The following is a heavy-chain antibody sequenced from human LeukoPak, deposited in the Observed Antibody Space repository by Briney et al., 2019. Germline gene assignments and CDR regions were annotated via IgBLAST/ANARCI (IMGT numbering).Heavy chain of an antibody. D-gene: IGHD6-13*01. CDR1: GGSISSYY. Sequence: PSETLSLTCTVSGGSISSYYWSWIRQPPGKGLEWIGYIYYSGSTNYNPSLKSRVTISVDTSKNQFSLKLSSVTAAHTAVYYCARHLAAAGTIWFDPWGQGTLVTVSS. CDR3: ARHLAAAGTIWFDP. J-gene: IGHJ5*02. CDR2: IYYSGST. V-gene: IGHV4-59*08.